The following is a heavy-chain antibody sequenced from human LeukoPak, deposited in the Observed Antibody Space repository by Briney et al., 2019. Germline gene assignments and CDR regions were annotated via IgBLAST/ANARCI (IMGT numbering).Heavy chain of an antibody. Sequence: SETLSLTCTVSGGSISSGGYYWSWIRQPPGKGLEWIGYIFHTGNTYYNPSLKSRVTISVDTSKNQFSLKLSSVTAADTAVYYCAKGYSSSPGMFDYWGQGTLVTVSS. CDR3: AKGYSSSPGMFDY. V-gene: IGHV4-30-2*01. CDR1: GGSISSGGYY. D-gene: IGHD6-13*01. J-gene: IGHJ4*02. CDR2: IFHTGNT.